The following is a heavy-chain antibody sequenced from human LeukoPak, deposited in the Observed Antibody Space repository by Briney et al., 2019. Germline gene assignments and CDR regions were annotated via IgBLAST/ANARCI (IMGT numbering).Heavy chain of an antibody. J-gene: IGHJ4*02. Sequence: GGSLRLSCAASGFTFSSYSMNWVRQAPGKGLEWVSYISSSSSTIYYADSAKGRFTISRDNAKNSLYLQMNSLRAEDTAVYYCARGRLLWFGELNAGLDYWGQGTLVTVSS. V-gene: IGHV3-48*01. CDR1: GFTFSSYS. D-gene: IGHD3-10*01. CDR3: ARGRLLWFGELNAGLDY. CDR2: ISSSSSTI.